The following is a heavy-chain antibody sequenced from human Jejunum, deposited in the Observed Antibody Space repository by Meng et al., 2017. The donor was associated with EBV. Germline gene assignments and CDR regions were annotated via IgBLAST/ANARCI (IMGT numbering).Heavy chain of an antibody. J-gene: IGHJ4*02. CDR3: ARGEGGYCSSSSCYLGT. CDR2: INTDTRNP. D-gene: IGHD2-2*01. Sequence: VPLGQFGSELKPPGASVKVSCKASGYSFTSRAMHWVRQAPGQGLEWMGWINTDTRNPTYAQGLTGRFVFSLDTSVSTAYLQISSLKAEDTAVYYCARGEGGYCSSSSCYLGTWGQGTLVTVSS. CDR1: GYSFTSRA. V-gene: IGHV7-4-1*02.